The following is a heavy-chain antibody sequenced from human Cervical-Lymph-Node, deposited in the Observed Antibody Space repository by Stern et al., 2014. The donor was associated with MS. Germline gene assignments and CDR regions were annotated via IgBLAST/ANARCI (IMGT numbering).Heavy chain of an antibody. V-gene: IGHV1-69*01. J-gene: IGHJ4*02. CDR1: GGTFSSYT. CDR3: AREFNYDSSGYYFYY. D-gene: IGHD3-22*01. Sequence: DQLVESGAEVKKPGSSVKVSCKASGGTFSSYTISWVRQAPGQGLEWMGGIIPLFGTVNYAQKFLGRVTITADESTSTAYMELSSLRSEDTAVYYCAREFNYDSSGYYFYYWGRGTLVTVSS. CDR2: IIPLFGTV.